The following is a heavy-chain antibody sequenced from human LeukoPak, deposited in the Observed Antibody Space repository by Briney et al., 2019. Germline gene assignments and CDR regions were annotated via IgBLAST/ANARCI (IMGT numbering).Heavy chain of an antibody. J-gene: IGHJ4*02. CDR2: ISSSSTYI. V-gene: IGHV3-21*01. CDR1: GFTVSSNY. Sequence: GGSLRLSCAASGFTVSSNYMSWVRQAPGKGLEWVSSISSSSTYIFYADSVKGRFTISRDNAKSSLYLQMNSLRAEDTAVYYCARESYWGQGTLVTVSS. CDR3: ARESY.